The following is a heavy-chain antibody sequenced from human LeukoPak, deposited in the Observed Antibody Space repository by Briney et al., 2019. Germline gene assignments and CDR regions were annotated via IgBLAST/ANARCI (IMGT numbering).Heavy chain of an antibody. CDR3: ARDLVVVVAAKDYYYMDV. V-gene: IGHV3-48*03. D-gene: IGHD2-15*01. CDR1: GFTFSSYE. CDR2: ISSSGSTI. J-gene: IGHJ6*03. Sequence: GSLRLSCAASGFTFSSYEMNWVRQAPGKGLEWVSYISSSGSTIYYADSVKGRFTISRDNAKNSLYLQMNSLRAEDTAVYYCARDLVVVVAAKDYYYMDVWGKGTTVTVSS.